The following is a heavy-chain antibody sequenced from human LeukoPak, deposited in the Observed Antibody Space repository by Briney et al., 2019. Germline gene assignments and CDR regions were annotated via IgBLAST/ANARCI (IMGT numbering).Heavy chain of an antibody. CDR2: INPNSGGT. CDR1: GYTFTGHY. D-gene: IGHD1-1*01. Sequence: ASVKVSCKASGYTFTGHYMHWVRQAPGQGLEWMGWINPNSGGTNYAQKFQGRVTMTRDTSISTAYMELSRLRPDDTAVYYCAKDRARVGTMVDAFDMWGQGTMVTVSS. J-gene: IGHJ3*02. V-gene: IGHV1-2*02. CDR3: AKDRARVGTMVDAFDM.